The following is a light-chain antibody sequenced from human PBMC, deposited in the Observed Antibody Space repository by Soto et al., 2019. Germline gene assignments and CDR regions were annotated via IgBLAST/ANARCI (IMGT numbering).Light chain of an antibody. CDR3: QHYNNWPRT. CDR1: QSVSSN. CDR2: GAS. Sequence: EIVMTQSPATLSVSPGERATLSCRASQSVSSNLAWYQQKPGQAPRLLIYGASTRATGIPARFSGSGSGTDFTVTLSSLQSADFAVYYCQHYNNWPRTFGQGTKVEIK. V-gene: IGKV3-15*01. J-gene: IGKJ1*01.